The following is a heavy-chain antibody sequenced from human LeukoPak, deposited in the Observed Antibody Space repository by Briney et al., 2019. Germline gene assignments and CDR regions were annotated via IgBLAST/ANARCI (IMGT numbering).Heavy chain of an antibody. CDR1: GFTFSSYG. J-gene: IGHJ4*02. CDR3: AKGMYYDILTGLLDY. D-gene: IGHD3-9*01. CDR2: ISYDGSNK. V-gene: IGHV3-30*18. Sequence: GRSLRLSCAASGFTFSSYGMHWVRQAPGKGLEWVAVISYDGSNKYYADSVKGRFTISRDNSKNTLYLQMNSLRAEDTAVYYCAKGMYYDILTGLLDYWGQGTLVTVSS.